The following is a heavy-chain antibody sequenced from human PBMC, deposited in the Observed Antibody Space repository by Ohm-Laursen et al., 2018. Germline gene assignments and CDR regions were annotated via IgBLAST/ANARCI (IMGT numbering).Heavy chain of an antibody. V-gene: IGHV3-53*01. J-gene: IGHJ6*02. CDR2: IHSGGNT. CDR3: ARVGIYGTNTHPSYYYYGMDV. D-gene: IGHD4-17*01. CDR1: GFTVNNNY. Sequence: SLRLSCAASGFTVNNNYMSWVRQAPGKGLEWVSVIHSGGNTYYVDSVKGRFTISRDNSKNTLYLQMNSLRDEDTAVYYCARVGIYGTNTHPSYYYYGMDVWGQGTTVTVSS.